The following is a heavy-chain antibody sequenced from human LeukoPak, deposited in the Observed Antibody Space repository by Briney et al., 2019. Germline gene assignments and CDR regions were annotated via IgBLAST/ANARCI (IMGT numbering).Heavy chain of an antibody. CDR3: ASGGNSVFDY. D-gene: IGHD4-23*01. CDR1: GFNVRSNY. Sequence: GGSLRLSCAASGFNVRSNYMTWVRQAPGKGLEWVSVIYSGGSTYYADSVNGRFTISRDNSQNTLFLQMNSLRTEDTAVYYCASGGNSVFDYWGQGTLVTVSS. V-gene: IGHV3-53*01. J-gene: IGHJ4*02. CDR2: IYSGGST.